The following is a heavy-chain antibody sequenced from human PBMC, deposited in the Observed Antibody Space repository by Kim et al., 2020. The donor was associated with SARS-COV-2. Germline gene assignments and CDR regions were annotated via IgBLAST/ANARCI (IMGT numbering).Heavy chain of an antibody. Sequence: SVKVSCKASGGTFSSYAISWVRQAPGQGLEWMGRIIPILGIANYAQKFQGRVTITADKSTSTAYMELSSLRSEDTAVYYCARDILPAFRGFQLEPTFDYWGQGTLVTVSS. J-gene: IGHJ4*02. CDR1: GGTFSSYA. V-gene: IGHV1-69*04. CDR3: ARDILPAFRGFQLEPTFDY. D-gene: IGHD1-1*01. CDR2: IIPILGIA.